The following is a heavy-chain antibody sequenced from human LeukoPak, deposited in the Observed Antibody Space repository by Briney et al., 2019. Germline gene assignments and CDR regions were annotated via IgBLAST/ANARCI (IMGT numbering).Heavy chain of an antibody. CDR2: INHSGST. CDR1: GGSFSGYY. V-gene: IGHV4-34*01. CDR3: AREGQGSSSWYYYYYMDV. Sequence: SETLSLTCAVYGGSFSGYYWSWIRQPPGKGLEWIGEINHSGSTNYNPSLKSRVTISVDTSKNQFSLKLSSVTAADTAVYYCAREGQGSSSWYYYYYMDVWGKGTTVTVSS. D-gene: IGHD6-13*01. J-gene: IGHJ6*03.